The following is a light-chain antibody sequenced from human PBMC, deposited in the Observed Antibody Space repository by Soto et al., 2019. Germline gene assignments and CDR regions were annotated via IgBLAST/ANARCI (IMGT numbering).Light chain of an antibody. CDR1: SSNIGSNF. CDR3: AAWDDSLSVV. V-gene: IGLV1-47*01. J-gene: IGLJ2*01. CDR2: RNN. Sequence: LTQPPSASGTPGQRVTISCSGSSSNIGSNFVYWYQQLPGTAPKLLIYRNNQRPSGVPDRFSGSKSGTSASLAISGLRSEDEADYYCAAWDDSLSVVFGGGTKVTVL.